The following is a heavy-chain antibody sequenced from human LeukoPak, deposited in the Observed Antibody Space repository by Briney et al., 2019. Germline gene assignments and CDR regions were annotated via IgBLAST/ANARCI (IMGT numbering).Heavy chain of an antibody. J-gene: IGHJ4*02. CDR3: ARQRTGLFDY. Sequence: ASVTVPCTASGYTFTSYAMHWVRQAPGQRLEWMGWINAGNGNTKYSQKFQGRVTITRDTSASTAYMELSSLRSEDTAVYYCARQRTGLFDYWGQGTLVTVSS. CDR1: GYTFTSYA. V-gene: IGHV1-3*01. CDR2: INAGNGNT. D-gene: IGHD3/OR15-3a*01.